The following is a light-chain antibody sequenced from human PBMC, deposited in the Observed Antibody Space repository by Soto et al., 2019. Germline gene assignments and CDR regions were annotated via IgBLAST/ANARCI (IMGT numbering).Light chain of an antibody. CDR3: CSYAGRSVV. V-gene: IGLV2-11*01. CDR2: DVS. J-gene: IGLJ2*01. Sequence: QSALTQARSVSGSPGQSVTISCTGISSDVGGYDYVSWYQQYPGKAPKLMIYDVSKRPSGVPDRFSGSKSGNTAALTISGLQAEDEADYFCCSYAGRSVVFGGGTKLTVL. CDR1: SSDVGGYDY.